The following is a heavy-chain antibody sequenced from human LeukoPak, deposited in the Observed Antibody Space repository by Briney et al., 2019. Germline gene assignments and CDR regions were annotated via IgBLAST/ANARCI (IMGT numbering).Heavy chain of an antibody. CDR1: VYTFTSYD. CDR3: ARAIPFGYYLGGNYYERSSHGFDI. D-gene: IGHD2-15*01. Sequence: VSVKVSCKASVYTFTSYDVNWVRQAAGQGLEWMGWMNPKSGNTGYAQTLQGRVTMNRDTSSNTAYMELSSLYSEDTAVYYCARAIPFGYYLGGNYYERSSHGFDIWGQGTVVTVSS. V-gene: IGHV1-8*01. CDR2: MNPKSGNT. J-gene: IGHJ3*02.